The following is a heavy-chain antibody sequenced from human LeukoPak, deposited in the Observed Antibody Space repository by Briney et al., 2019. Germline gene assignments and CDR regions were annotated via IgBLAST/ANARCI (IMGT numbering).Heavy chain of an antibody. CDR2: TSYDGSNK. Sequence: PGRSLRLSCAASGFTFSSYGMHWVRQAPGKGLEWVAVTSYDGSNKYYADSVKGRFTISRDNSKNTLYLQMNSLRAEDTAVYYCAKDLLRGYSYGDYWGQGTLVTVSS. V-gene: IGHV3-30*18. CDR3: AKDLLRGYSYGDY. CDR1: GFTFSSYG. D-gene: IGHD5-18*01. J-gene: IGHJ4*02.